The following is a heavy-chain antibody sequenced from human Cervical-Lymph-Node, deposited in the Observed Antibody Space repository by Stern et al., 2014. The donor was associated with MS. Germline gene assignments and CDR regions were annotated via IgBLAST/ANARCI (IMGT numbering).Heavy chain of an antibody. Sequence: EVPLVESGGGLVKPGGSLTLSCAASGFNFGTYSMNWVLQAPGKGLEWVSFISSSSSNIKYADAVKGRFTISRDNAKNSLFLQMSSLRVEDTAVYYCASTSGWFDSWGQGIQVTVSS. CDR3: ASTSGWFDS. J-gene: IGHJ5*01. V-gene: IGHV3-21*01. CDR2: ISSSSSNI. CDR1: GFNFGTYS.